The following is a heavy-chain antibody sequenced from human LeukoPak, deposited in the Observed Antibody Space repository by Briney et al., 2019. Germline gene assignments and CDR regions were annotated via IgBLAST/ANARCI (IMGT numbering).Heavy chain of an antibody. CDR2: IYSGST. V-gene: IGHV4-59*08. Sequence: SETLSLTCTVSGGSISNSYWSWIRQLPGKGLEWIGYIYSGSTKYNPSLKSRVTISEDTSKNQISLKMTSVTAADTAVYYCASVPAPWGQGALVTVSS. J-gene: IGHJ5*02. CDR1: GGSISNSY. CDR3: ASVPAP.